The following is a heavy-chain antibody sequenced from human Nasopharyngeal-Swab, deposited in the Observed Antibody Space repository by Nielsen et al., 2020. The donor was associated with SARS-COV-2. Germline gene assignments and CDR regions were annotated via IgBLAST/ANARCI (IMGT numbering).Heavy chain of an antibody. Sequence: WIRQPPGKGLEWVSVMYHDGRTYYTDSVKGRFTISRDNAKNSLYLQMNSLRAEDTAVYYCARDEGARVLWFGELSTYYYYGMDVWGQGTTVTVSS. CDR2: MYHDGRT. V-gene: IGHV3-66*01. J-gene: IGHJ6*02. D-gene: IGHD3-10*01. CDR3: ARDEGARVLWFGELSTYYYYGMDV.